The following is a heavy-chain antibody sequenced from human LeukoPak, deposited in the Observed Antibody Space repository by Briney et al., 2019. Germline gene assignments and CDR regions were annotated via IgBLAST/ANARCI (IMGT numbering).Heavy chain of an antibody. V-gene: IGHV4-4*07. J-gene: IGHJ4*02. CDR1: GGSISNDY. CDR2: IYTRGST. CDR3: ARGGTYGSGRNQHTTLDY. Sequence: SETLSLTCTVSGGSISNDYWSWIRHAAGRELEWIGRIYTRGSTNYNPSVKSRVTISLDKSKKQFSLNLNYVTAADTAVYYCARGGTYGSGRNQHTTLDYWGQGTLVTVSS. D-gene: IGHD3-10*01.